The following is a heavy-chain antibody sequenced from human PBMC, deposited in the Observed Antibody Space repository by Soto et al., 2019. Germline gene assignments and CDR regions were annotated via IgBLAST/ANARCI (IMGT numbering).Heavy chain of an antibody. J-gene: IGHJ4*02. CDR1: GGSISSGDHY. Sequence: LSLTCSVSGGSISSGDHYWSWIRQSPGKGLEWIGYIYYSGSPYYNPSLKSRLTISVDTSKNQFSLKLSSVTAADTAVYYCAREVPGDYFDNWGQGNLVTVSS. CDR3: AREVPGDYFDN. CDR2: IYYSGSP. V-gene: IGHV4-30-4*01. D-gene: IGHD3-10*01.